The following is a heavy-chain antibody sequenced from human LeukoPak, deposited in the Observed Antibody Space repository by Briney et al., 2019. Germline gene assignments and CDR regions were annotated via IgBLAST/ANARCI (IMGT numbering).Heavy chain of an antibody. CDR1: GFTFSSYG. CDR2: ISYDGSNK. Sequence: GGSLRLSCAASGFTFSSYGMHWVRQAPGKGLEWVAVISYDGSNKYYADSVKGRFTISRDNSKNTLYLQMNSLRAEDTAVYYCAKDHAGKVATIWYYYYMDVWGKGTTVTVSS. J-gene: IGHJ6*03. V-gene: IGHV3-30*18. CDR3: AKDHAGKVATIWYYYYMDV. D-gene: IGHD5-12*01.